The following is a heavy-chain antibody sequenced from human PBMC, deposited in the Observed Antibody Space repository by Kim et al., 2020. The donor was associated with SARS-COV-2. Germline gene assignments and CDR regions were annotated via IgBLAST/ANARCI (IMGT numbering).Heavy chain of an antibody. Sequence: SETLSLTCAVYGGSFSGYYWSWIRQPPGKGLEWIGEINHSGSTNYNPSLKSRVTISVDTSKNQFSLKLSSVTAADTAVYYCATENRIDSSGYGYWGQGTLVTVSS. CDR3: ATENRIDSSGYGY. V-gene: IGHV4-34*01. CDR2: INHSGST. J-gene: IGHJ4*02. CDR1: GGSFSGYY. D-gene: IGHD3-22*01.